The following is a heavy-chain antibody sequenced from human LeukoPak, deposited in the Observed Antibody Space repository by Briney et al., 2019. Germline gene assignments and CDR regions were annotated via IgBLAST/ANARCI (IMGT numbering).Heavy chain of an antibody. V-gene: IGHV3-48*01. J-gene: IGHJ6*03. CDR2: ISSSSSTI. CDR3: ARGKAFDMDV. D-gene: IGHD3-10*01. Sequence: GGSLRLSCAASGFTFSSYSMNWVRQAPGKGLEWVSYISSSSSTIYCADSVKGRFTISRDNAKNSLYLQMNSLRAEDTAVYYCARGKAFDMDVWGKGTTVTVSS. CDR1: GFTFSSYS.